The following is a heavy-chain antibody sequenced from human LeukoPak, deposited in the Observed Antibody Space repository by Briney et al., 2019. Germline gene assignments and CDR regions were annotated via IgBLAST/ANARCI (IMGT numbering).Heavy chain of an antibody. J-gene: IGHJ4*02. CDR3: ARVTTQWLVSTIDY. CDR2: ISSSSSYI. Sequence: GGSLRLSCAASGFTFSSNCMNWVRQAPGKGLEWVSSISSSSSYIYYADSEKGRFTISRNNAKNTPYLQMNSLSAEDTAVYYCARVTTQWLVSTIDYWGQGTLVTVSS. V-gene: IGHV3-21*01. D-gene: IGHD6-19*01. CDR1: GFTFSSNC.